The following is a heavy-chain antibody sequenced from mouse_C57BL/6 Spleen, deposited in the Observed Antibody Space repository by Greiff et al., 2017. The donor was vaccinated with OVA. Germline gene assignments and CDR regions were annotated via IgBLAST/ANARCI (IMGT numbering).Heavy chain of an antibody. J-gene: IGHJ1*03. CDR1: GFTFSDYY. CDR2: INYDGSST. V-gene: IGHV5-16*01. CDR3: ARGHYYGSSYWYFGV. D-gene: IGHD1-1*01. Sequence: EVHLVESEGGLVQPGSSMKLSCTASGFTFSDYYMAWVRQVPEKGLEWVANINYDGSSTYYLDSLKSRFIISKDNAKNILYLQMSSLKSEDTATYYCARGHYYGSSYWYFGVWGTGTTVTVSS.